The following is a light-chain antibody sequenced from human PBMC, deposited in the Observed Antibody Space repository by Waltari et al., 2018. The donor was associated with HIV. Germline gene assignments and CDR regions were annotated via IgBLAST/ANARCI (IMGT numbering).Light chain of an antibody. J-gene: IGLJ3*02. CDR1: SGHSNYA. V-gene: IGLV4-69*01. Sequence: QLVLTQSPSASASLGASDKLTCTLTSGHSNYAIAWHQQQPEKGPRYLMNLNSDGSHNKGDGIPDRFSGSSSGAERYLTISSLQSEDEADYYCQTWGTGTWVFGGGTKLTVL. CDR3: QTWGTGTWV. CDR2: LNSDGSH.